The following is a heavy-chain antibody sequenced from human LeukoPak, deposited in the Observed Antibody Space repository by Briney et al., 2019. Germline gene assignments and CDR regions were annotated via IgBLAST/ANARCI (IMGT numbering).Heavy chain of an antibody. CDR3: ARDRIAVAGMGAFQH. CDR2: ISNDGTNE. D-gene: IGHD6-19*01. CDR1: GFTFSTYA. Sequence: WGSLRLSFAGSGFTFSTYAMHWVRQAPGKGLEWVAGISNDGTNEDHADSVKGRFTISRDNSKNTLYLQMNSLRAEDTAIYYCARDRIAVAGMGAFQHWGQGTLVTVSS. J-gene: IGHJ1*01. V-gene: IGHV3-30-3*01.